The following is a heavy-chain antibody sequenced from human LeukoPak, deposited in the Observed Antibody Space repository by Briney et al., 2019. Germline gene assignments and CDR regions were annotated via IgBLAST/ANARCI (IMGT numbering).Heavy chain of an antibody. D-gene: IGHD2/OR15-2a*01. CDR3: ARGATSLSYFDS. CDR2: INHGGST. J-gene: IGHJ4*02. V-gene: IGHV4-34*01. Sequence: SETLSLTCAVYGGSFSGYYWSWIRQPPGKGLEWIGEINHGGSTNYNPSLKSRITMSVDTSKNQFSLKLSSVTAADTAVYYCARGATSLSYFDSRGQGTLVTVSS. CDR1: GGSFSGYY.